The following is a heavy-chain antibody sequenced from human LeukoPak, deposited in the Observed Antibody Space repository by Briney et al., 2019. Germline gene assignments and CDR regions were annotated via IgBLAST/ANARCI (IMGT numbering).Heavy chain of an antibody. V-gene: IGHV3-23*01. CDR3: AKGRVAGPRFFDY. J-gene: IGHJ4*02. CDR2: ISGSGGST. CDR1: GFTFSSYA. D-gene: IGHD6-19*01. Sequence: GGSLRLSCAASGFTFSSYAMSWVRQAPGKGLEWVSAISGSGGSTYYADSVKSRFTISRDNYKNTLYLQMNSLRAEDTAVYYCAKGRVAGPRFFDYWGQGTLVAVSS.